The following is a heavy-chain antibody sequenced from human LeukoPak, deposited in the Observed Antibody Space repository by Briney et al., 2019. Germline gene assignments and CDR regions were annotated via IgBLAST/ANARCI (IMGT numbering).Heavy chain of an antibody. Sequence: ASVKVSCKASGYTFTGYYMHWVRQAPGQGLEWMGWINPNSGGTNYAQKFQGRVTMTRDTSISTANMELRRLRFDDTAVYYCARGALITYGGNSFDYWGQGTLVTVSS. D-gene: IGHD4-23*01. V-gene: IGHV1-2*02. J-gene: IGHJ4*02. CDR1: GYTFTGYY. CDR3: ARGALITYGGNSFDY. CDR2: INPNSGGT.